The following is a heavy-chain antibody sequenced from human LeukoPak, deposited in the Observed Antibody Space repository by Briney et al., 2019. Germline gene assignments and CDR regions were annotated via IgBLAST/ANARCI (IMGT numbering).Heavy chain of an antibody. D-gene: IGHD2-2*01. CDR2: ISAYNGNT. J-gene: IGHJ5*02. CDR3: ARDYCSSTSCYGDWFDP. V-gene: IGHV1-18*01. CDR1: GYTFTSYG. Sequence: GASVKVSCKASGYTFTSYGISWVRQAPGQGLEWMGWISAYNGNTNYAQKLQGRVTMTTDTSTSTAYMELRSLRSDDTAAYYCARDYCSSTSCYGDWFDPWGQGTLVTVSS.